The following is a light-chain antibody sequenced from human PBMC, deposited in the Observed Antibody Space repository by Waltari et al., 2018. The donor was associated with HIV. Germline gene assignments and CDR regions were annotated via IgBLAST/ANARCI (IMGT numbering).Light chain of an antibody. CDR3: SSWTSSTTLV. Sequence: QSALTQPASVSGSPGQSITIPCTGTNSDFGSYDFVSWYQQYPVKSPRLIISDVRNRPSVIASRFSGSKYGDTASLTISGLRAEDEADYFCSSWTSSTTLVFGTGTKVTVL. CDR1: NSDFGSYDF. CDR2: DVR. J-gene: IGLJ1*01. V-gene: IGLV2-14*01.